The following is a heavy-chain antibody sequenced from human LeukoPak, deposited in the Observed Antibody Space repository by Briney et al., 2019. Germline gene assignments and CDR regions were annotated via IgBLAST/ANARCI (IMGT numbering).Heavy chain of an antibody. D-gene: IGHD4-11*01. CDR3: ARGEGDYSNYSYYYYMDV. Sequence: SETLSLTCTVSGGSISSYYWSWIRQPAGKGPEWIGRIYTSGSTNYNPSLKSRVTMSVDTSKNQFSLKLSSVTAADTAVYYCARGEGDYSNYSYYYYMDVWGKGTTVTVSS. CDR2: IYTSGST. J-gene: IGHJ6*03. CDR1: GGSISSYY. V-gene: IGHV4-4*07.